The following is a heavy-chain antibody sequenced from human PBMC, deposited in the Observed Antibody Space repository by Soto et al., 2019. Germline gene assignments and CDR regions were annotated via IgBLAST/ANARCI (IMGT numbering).Heavy chain of an antibody. V-gene: IGHV1-8*01. J-gene: IGHJ3*02. CDR3: AREWPDVFDI. CDR2: MNPNTGGT. D-gene: IGHD5-12*01. Sequence: QGQLVQSGAEVKKPGASVKVSCTASGYAFTNYAINWVRQAPGQGLEWMGWMNPNTGGTGYARQFQGRLTMTRNISMRTVYMELNSLRSDDSAVYYCAREWPDVFDIWGQGKTVIVSS. CDR1: GYAFTNYA.